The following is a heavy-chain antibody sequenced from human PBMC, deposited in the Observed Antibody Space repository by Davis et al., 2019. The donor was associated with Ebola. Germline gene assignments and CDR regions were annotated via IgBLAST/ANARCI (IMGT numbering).Heavy chain of an antibody. CDR3: ARDTTTVVTGWFDP. J-gene: IGHJ5*02. CDR2: INPNSGGT. CDR1: GYTFTGYY. Sequence: ASVKVSCTASGYTFTGYYMHWVRQAPGQGLEWMGWINPNSGGTNYAQKFQGWVTMTRDTSISTAYMELSRLRSDDTAVYYWARDTTTVVTGWFDPWGQGTLVTVSS. D-gene: IGHD4-23*01. V-gene: IGHV1-2*04.